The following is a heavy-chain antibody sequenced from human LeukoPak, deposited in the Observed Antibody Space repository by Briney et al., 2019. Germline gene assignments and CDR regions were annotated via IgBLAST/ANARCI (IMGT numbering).Heavy chain of an antibody. CDR3: ARHSNYYMDV. D-gene: IGHD4-11*01. CDR1: GSRFTSYW. J-gene: IGHJ6*03. Sequence: GASLKISCKGSGSRFTSYWIGWVRQMPGKGLEWMGIIYPGDSDTRYSPSFQGQVTISADKSISTAYLQWSSLKASDTAMYYCARHSNYYMDVWGKGTTVTVSS. V-gene: IGHV5-51*01. CDR2: IYPGDSDT.